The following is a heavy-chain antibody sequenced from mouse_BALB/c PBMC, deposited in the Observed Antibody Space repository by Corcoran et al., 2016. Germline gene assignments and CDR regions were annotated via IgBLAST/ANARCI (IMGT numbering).Heavy chain of an antibody. Sequence: QVQLQQSGAELMKPGASVKISCKATGYTFSSYWIEWVKQRPGHGLEWIGEILPGSGSTNYNEKFKGKATFTADTSSNTAYMQLSSLTSEDSAVYYCARNGYDDDGYYFGYWGQGTTLTVSS. J-gene: IGHJ2*01. CDR1: GYTFSSYW. D-gene: IGHD2-2*01. CDR2: ILPGSGST. CDR3: ARNGYDDDGYYFGY. V-gene: IGHV1-9*01.